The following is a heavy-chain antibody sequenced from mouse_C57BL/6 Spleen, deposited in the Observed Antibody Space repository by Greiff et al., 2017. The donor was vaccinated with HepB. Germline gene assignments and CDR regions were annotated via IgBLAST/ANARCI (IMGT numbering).Heavy chain of an antibody. D-gene: IGHD2-4*01. V-gene: IGHV1-22*01. Sequence: VQLQQSGPELVKPGASVKMSCKASGYTFTDYNMHWVKQSHGKSLEWIGYINPNNGGTSYNQKFKGKATLTVNKSSSTAYMQLSSLTSEDSAVYFCARLDYDYGFAYWGQGTLVTVSA. CDR3: ARLDYDYGFAY. CDR2: INPNNGGT. J-gene: IGHJ3*01. CDR1: GYTFTDYN.